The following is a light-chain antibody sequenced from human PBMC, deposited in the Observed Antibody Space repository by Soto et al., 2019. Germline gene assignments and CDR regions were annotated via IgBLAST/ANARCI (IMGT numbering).Light chain of an antibody. Sequence: EIVLTQSTGTLSLSPGERATLSCRASQSVSSSYLAWYQHKPGQAPRLLIYGASSRATGIADRFSGSGSGTDFTLTISRLEPEDVAVYYCQQYGSSPHTFGQGTKLEIK. CDR2: GAS. CDR3: QQYGSSPHT. CDR1: QSVSSSY. V-gene: IGKV3-20*01. J-gene: IGKJ2*01.